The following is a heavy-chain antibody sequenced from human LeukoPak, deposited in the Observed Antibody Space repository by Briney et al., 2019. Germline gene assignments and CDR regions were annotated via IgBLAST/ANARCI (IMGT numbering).Heavy chain of an antibody. J-gene: IGHJ6*03. CDR2: VFHNGNT. CDR3: ARHIVYSYGRPDYYYMDV. Sequence: PSETLSLTCAVSSGSISSRNYYWGWIRQPPGKGLEWFGTVFHNGNTHYNPSLQSRVTISVDTYNNHFSLKLSSVTAADTAMYYCARHIVYSYGRPDYYYMDVWGKGTTVTVSS. CDR1: SGSISSRNYY. D-gene: IGHD3-16*02. V-gene: IGHV4-39*01.